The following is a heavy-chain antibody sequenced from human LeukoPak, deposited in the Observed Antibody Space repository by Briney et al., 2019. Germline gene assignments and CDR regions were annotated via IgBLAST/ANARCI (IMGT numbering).Heavy chain of an antibody. V-gene: IGHV3-74*01. Sequence: GSLGLSFAASGFPFSTYWMHWVRPAPGKGLVWVSRINIDGSSTAYADSVRGRFTISRGNAKNTLHLQMNSLRAEDTAVYYCARETDTSGSLHFDYWGQGTLVTVSS. CDR2: INIDGSST. J-gene: IGHJ4*02. CDR3: ARETDTSGSLHFDY. D-gene: IGHD3-10*01. CDR1: GFPFSTYW.